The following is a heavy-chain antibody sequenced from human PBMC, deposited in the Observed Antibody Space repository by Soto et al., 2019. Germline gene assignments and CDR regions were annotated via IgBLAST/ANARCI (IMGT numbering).Heavy chain of an antibody. CDR1: GGSMTSGDFF. CDR2: IYYRGST. Sequence: PSETLSLTCTVSGGSMTSGDFFWTWIRQPPGKGLEWLGYIYYRGSTYYNPSLKSRLTISVDTSKNQISLKLTAVTAADTAVYYCARDRRYSGSYFYYYYGMDVWGQGTTVTVSS. J-gene: IGHJ6*02. V-gene: IGHV4-30-4*01. CDR3: ARDRRYSGSYFYYYYGMDV. D-gene: IGHD1-26*01.